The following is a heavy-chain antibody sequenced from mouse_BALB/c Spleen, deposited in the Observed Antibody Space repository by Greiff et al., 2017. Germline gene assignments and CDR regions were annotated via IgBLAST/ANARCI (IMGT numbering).Heavy chain of an antibody. CDR1: GFTFSSYA. CDR3: AKITTATSYYAIDY. CDR2: ISSGGSYT. D-gene: IGHD1-2*01. V-gene: IGHV5-9-4*01. J-gene: IGHJ4*01. Sequence: LVESGGGLVKPGGSLKRSCAASGFTFSSYAMSWVRQSPEKRLEWVAEISSGGSYTYYPDTVTGRFTISRDNAKNTLYLEMSSRRSEDTAMYYCAKITTATSYYAIDYWGQGTSVTVSA.